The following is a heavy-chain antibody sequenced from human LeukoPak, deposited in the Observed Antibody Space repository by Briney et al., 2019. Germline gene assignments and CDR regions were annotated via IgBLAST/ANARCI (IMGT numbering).Heavy chain of an antibody. D-gene: IGHD2-2*01. J-gene: IGHJ4*02. V-gene: IGHV4-4*07. Sequence: SETLSLICSVSGGPLSSYYWSWIRQPAGKGLEWSGRIYTSGSTNYNPSLKSRVTMSVDTSKNQFALKLSSVTAADTAVYYCARVRYSSGTQYYFDYWGQGTLVTVSS. CDR1: GGPLSSYY. CDR3: ARVRYSSGTQYYFDY. CDR2: IYTSGST.